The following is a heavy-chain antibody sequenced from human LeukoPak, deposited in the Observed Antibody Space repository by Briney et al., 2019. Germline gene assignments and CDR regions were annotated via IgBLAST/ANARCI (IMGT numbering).Heavy chain of an antibody. CDR3: ARSPGFVVVPAAHRCLDY. J-gene: IGHJ4*02. D-gene: IGHD2-2*01. Sequence: SSVKVSCKASGGTFSSYTISWVRQAPGQGLEWMGRIIPILGIANYAQKFQGRVTITADKSTSTAYMELSSLRSEDTAVYYSARSPGFVVVPAAHRCLDYWGQGTLVTVSS. V-gene: IGHV1-69*02. CDR1: GGTFSSYT. CDR2: IIPILGIA.